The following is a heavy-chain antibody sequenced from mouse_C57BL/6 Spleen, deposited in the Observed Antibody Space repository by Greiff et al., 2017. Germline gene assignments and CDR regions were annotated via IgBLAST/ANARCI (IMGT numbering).Heavy chain of an antibody. J-gene: IGHJ2*01. D-gene: IGHD4-1*01. CDR3: TDWVPYYFDY. Sequence: EVKLLESGGGLVQPGGSMKLSCVASGFTFSNYWMNWVRQSPEQGLEWVAQIRLKSDNYATHYAESVKGRFTISRDDSKSSVYLQMNNLRAEDTGIYYCTDWVPYYFDYWGQGTTLTVSS. V-gene: IGHV6-3*01. CDR2: IRLKSDNYAT. CDR1: GFTFSNYW.